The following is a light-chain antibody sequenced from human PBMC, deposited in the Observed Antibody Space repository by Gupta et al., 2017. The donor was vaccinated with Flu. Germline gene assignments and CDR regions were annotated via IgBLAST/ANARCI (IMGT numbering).Light chain of an antibody. V-gene: IGLV2-14*01. Sequence: QSALTQPASVSGSPGQSITISCTGTSSDVGGYNYVSWYQQHPGKAPKLIIYEVSNRPLGVSNRFSGSKSGNSASLTISGLRAEDEADYYCSSYISGSTSYIFGAGTKVTVL. CDR3: SSYISGSTSYI. CDR2: EVS. J-gene: IGLJ1*01. CDR1: SSDVGGYNY.